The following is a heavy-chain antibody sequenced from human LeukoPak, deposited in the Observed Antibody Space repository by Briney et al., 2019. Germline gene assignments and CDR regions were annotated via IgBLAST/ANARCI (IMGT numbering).Heavy chain of an antibody. CDR1: GYTFTGYY. V-gene: IGHV1-2*02. CDR2: INPNSGGT. J-gene: IGHJ4*02. Sequence: GASVKVSCKASGYTFTGYYMHWVRQAPGQGLAWMGWINPNSGGTNYAQKFQGRVTMTRDTSISTAYMELSRLRSDDTAVYYCARHPMVREPYDYWGQGTLVTVSS. D-gene: IGHD3-10*01. CDR3: ARHPMVREPYDY.